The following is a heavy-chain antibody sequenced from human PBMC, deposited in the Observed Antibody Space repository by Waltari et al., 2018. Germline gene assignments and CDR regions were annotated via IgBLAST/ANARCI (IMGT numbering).Heavy chain of an antibody. CDR1: GYPLTDLS. V-gene: IGHV1-24*01. D-gene: IGHD2-21*02. CDR2: FDPEDGET. CDR3: ATTVVTPGAFDI. Sequence: QVQLVQYGAEVKKPGVSVKVPFQVSGYPLTDLSIDCVRQATGKGLEWMGGFDPEDGETIYEQKFQGRVTMTEDTSTDTAYMELSSLRSEDTAVYYCATTVVTPGAFDIWGQGTMVTVSS. J-gene: IGHJ3*02.